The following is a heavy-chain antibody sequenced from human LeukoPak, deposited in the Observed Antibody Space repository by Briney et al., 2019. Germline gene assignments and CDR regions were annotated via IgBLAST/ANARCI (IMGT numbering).Heavy chain of an antibody. CDR2: ISSSSSYI. CDR1: GFTFSSYS. CDR3: AREGQQLGFFDY. Sequence: GGSLRLSCAAPGFTFSSYSMNWVRQAPGKGLEWVSSISSSSSYIYYADSVKGRFTISRDNAKNSLYLQMNSLRAEDTAVYYCAREGQQLGFFDYWGQGTLVTVSS. J-gene: IGHJ4*02. V-gene: IGHV3-21*01. D-gene: IGHD6-13*01.